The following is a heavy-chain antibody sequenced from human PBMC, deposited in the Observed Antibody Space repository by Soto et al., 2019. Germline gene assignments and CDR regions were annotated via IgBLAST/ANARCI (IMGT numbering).Heavy chain of an antibody. CDR1: AGSVRSGSYY. CDR3: ARNGGYENWFDP. J-gene: IGHJ5*02. D-gene: IGHD1-1*01. Sequence: QVQLQESGPGLVKPSETLSLTCTVSAGSVRSGSYYWTWIRQPPGKGLEWIGYIHYSGSTSYNPSLKSRVTISVDTSKNQFSLMLSSVTAADAAVYYCARNGGYENWFDPWGQGTLVTVSS. CDR2: IHYSGST. V-gene: IGHV4-61*01.